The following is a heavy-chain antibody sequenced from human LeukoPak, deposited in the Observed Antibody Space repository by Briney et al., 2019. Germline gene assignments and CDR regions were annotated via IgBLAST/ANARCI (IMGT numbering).Heavy chain of an antibody. Sequence: ASVTVSCKASGYTFTNYGISWVPQAPGQGLEWMGWISAYNGNTNYAQKLQGRVTVTTDTSTSTAYMELRSLRSDDTAVYYCARDLGSGIAEPFDHWGQGTLVTVSS. CDR3: ARDLGSGIAEPFDH. CDR2: ISAYNGNT. D-gene: IGHD6-13*01. J-gene: IGHJ4*02. V-gene: IGHV1-18*01. CDR1: GYTFTNYG.